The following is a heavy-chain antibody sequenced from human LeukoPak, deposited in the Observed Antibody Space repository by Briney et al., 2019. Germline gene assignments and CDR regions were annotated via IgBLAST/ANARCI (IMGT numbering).Heavy chain of an antibody. CDR1: GGSISSSNW. D-gene: IGHD3-9*01. Sequence: SETLSLTCAVSGGSISSSNWWSWVREPPGEGLEWIGDIYHSGSTNYNPSLKGRVTISVDKSKNQFSLKLSSVTAADTAVYYWATVLRYFDWSDYWGQRTLVTVSS. CDR2: IYHSGST. V-gene: IGHV4-4*02. CDR3: ATVLRYFDWSDY. J-gene: IGHJ4*02.